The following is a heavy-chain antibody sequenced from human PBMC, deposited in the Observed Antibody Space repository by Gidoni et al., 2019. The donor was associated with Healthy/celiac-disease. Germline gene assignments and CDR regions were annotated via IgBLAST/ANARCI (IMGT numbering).Heavy chain of an antibody. V-gene: IGHV2-5*02. Sequence: QITLKESGPTLVKPTQTLTLTCTFSGFPLSTRGVGVGWIRQPPGKALEWLALIYWDDDKRYSPSLKSRLTITKDTSKNQVVLTMTNMDPVDTATYYCAHRRNYDILTGRLWSFDYWGQGTLVTVSS. CDR2: IYWDDDK. D-gene: IGHD3-9*01. J-gene: IGHJ4*02. CDR1: GFPLSTRGVG. CDR3: AHRRNYDILTGRLWSFDY.